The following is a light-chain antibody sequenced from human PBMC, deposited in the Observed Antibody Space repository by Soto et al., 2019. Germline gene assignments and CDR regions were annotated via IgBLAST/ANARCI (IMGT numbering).Light chain of an antibody. CDR3: SSYTSRSIDYV. J-gene: IGLJ1*01. CDR2: EVS. CDR1: SSDVGGYNY. Sequence: QSALTQPASVSGSPGQSITISCTGTSSDVGGYNYVSWYQQHPGKAPKLMIYEVSNRPSGVSNRFSGSKSGNTASLTISGLQAEDEADYYCSSYTSRSIDYVFGTGTKLT. V-gene: IGLV2-14*01.